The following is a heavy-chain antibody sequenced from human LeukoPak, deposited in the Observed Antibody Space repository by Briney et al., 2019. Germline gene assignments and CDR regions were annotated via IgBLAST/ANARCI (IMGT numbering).Heavy chain of an antibody. J-gene: IGHJ4*02. CDR1: GFTFSHYS. CDR3: ARDPGRSPDY. CDR2: INSNGDDT. Sequence: SGGSLRLSCAASGFTFSHYSMHWVRQAPGKGLEYVSAINSNGDDTYYANSVKGTFTISRDNSKNTLYLQMGSLRAEDMAVYYCARDPGRSPDYWGQGTLVTVSS. D-gene: IGHD1-26*01. V-gene: IGHV3-64*01.